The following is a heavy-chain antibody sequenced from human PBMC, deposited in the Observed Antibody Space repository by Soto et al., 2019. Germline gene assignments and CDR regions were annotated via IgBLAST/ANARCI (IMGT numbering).Heavy chain of an antibody. D-gene: IGHD1-1*01. CDR1: GGTFRTSA. V-gene: IGHV1-69*12. J-gene: IGHJ6*02. CDR2: IMSVFRRP. Sequence: QVQLVQSGAEVKKPGSSVKVSCKASGGTFRTSAISWVRQAPGQGLEWVGGIMSVFRRPKYAQNFQDRVTITADESTSTAYMELNSLRSHDTAVYYCARDKDRLQLGGNYYFILDVWGQGTAVTVSS. CDR3: ARDKDRLQLGGNYYFILDV.